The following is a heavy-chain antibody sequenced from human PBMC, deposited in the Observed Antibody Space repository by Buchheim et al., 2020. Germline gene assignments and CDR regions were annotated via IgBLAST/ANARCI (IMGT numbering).Heavy chain of an antibody. J-gene: IGHJ6*02. Sequence: EVQLLESGGGLVQPGGSLRLSCAASRFTFSSYAMTWVRQAPGKGLEWVSTISGSGNSTYYTDSVKGRFTISRGNSKNTLYLQMNSLRAEDTAVYYCAKGVGATSSYGMDVWGQGTT. CDR3: AKGVGATSSYGMDV. D-gene: IGHD1-26*01. V-gene: IGHV3-23*01. CDR1: RFTFSSYA. CDR2: ISGSGNST.